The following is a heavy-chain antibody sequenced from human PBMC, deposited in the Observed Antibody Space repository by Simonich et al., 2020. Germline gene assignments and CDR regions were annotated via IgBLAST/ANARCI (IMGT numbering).Heavy chain of an antibody. Sequence: QVQLVQSGAEVKKPGASVKVSCKASGYTFTGYYMHWVRQAPGQGLECMGRINPNRGGTNYAQKFQGRVTMTRDTSISTAYMELSRLRSDDTAVYYCARVRFEAFDIWGQGTMVTVSS. CDR1: GYTFTGYY. V-gene: IGHV1-2*06. CDR2: INPNRGGT. CDR3: ARVRFEAFDI. J-gene: IGHJ3*02.